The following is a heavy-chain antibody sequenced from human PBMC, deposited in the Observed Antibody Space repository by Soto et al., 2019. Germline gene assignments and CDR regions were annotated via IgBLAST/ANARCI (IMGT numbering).Heavy chain of an antibody. V-gene: IGHV4-39*01. Sequence: LSLTCTVSGGSISSSSYYWGWIRQPPGKGLEWIGSIYYSGSTYYNPSLKSRVTISVDTSKNQFSLKLSSVTAADTAVYYCARLSSIAARSFIDYWAQRTLVTVSS. CDR2: IYYSGST. D-gene: IGHD6-6*01. J-gene: IGHJ4*02. CDR1: GGSISSSSYY. CDR3: ARLSSIAARSFIDY.